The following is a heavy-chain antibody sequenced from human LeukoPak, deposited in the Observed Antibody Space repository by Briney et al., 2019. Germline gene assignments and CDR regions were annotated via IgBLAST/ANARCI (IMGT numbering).Heavy chain of an antibody. CDR3: AKAPVTSCRGAYCYPFDS. Sequence: GRSLRLSCATSGFTLSTYAMSWVRQTPGKGLEWVAATSSSDAGTYHADSVRGRFTISRDNSKNTLYLQMNSLRAEDAAVYFCAKAPVTSCRGAYCYPFDSWGQGTLVTVSS. CDR2: TSSSDAGT. J-gene: IGHJ4*02. V-gene: IGHV3-23*01. D-gene: IGHD2-21*01. CDR1: GFTLSTYA.